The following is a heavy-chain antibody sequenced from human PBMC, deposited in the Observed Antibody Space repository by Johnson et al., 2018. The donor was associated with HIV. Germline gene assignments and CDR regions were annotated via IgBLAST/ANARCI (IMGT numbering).Heavy chain of an antibody. CDR1: GFTFSSYA. J-gene: IGHJ3*02. CDR3: ARLWFGELGVAFDI. Sequence: QVQLVESGGGVVQPGRSLRLSCAASGFTFSSYAMHWVRQAPGKGLEWVAVISYDGSNKYYADSVKGRFTISRDNAKNSLYLQMNSLRAEDKAVYYCARLWFGELGVAFDIWGQGTMVTVSS. CDR2: ISYDGSNK. V-gene: IGHV3-30*04. D-gene: IGHD3-10*01.